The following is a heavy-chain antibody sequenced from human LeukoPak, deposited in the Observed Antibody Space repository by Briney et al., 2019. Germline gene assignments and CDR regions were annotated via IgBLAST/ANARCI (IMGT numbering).Heavy chain of an antibody. CDR2: IKEDGSEK. V-gene: IGHV3-7*01. D-gene: IGHD1-1*01. CDR3: ANLLENY. CDR1: GFTFSNYW. J-gene: IGHJ4*02. Sequence: GGSLRPSCAASGFTFSNYWMAWVRQAPGKGLEWVANIKEDGSEKYHADSLRGRFTISRDNAKNSLYLQLNSLRAEDTAIYFCANLLENYWGQGTLVTVSS.